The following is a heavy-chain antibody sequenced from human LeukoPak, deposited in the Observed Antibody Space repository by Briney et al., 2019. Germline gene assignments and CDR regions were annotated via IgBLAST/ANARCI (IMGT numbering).Heavy chain of an antibody. CDR2: ITSSSSYI. V-gene: IGHV3-21*01. J-gene: IGHJ6*03. CDR3: ARDPDYYYYMDV. CDR1: GFTFSSYN. Sequence: GGSLRLSCAASGFTFSSYNMNWVRQAPGKGLEWVSSITSSSSYIYYADSVKGRFTISRDNAKNTLYLQMNSLRAEDTAVYYCARDPDYYYYMDVWGKGTTVTISS.